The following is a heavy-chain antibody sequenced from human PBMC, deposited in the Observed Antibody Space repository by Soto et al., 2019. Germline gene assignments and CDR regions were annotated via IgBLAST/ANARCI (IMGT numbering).Heavy chain of an antibody. CDR2: IYPGDSDT. CDR3: ARRDNYGSGSRKYYFEY. J-gene: IGHJ4*02. D-gene: IGHD3-10*01. Sequence: GESLKISCKGSGYSFTSYWIGWVRQMPGKGLEWMGIIYPGDSDTRYSPSFQGQVTISADKSISTAYLQWSSLKASDTAMYYCARRDNYGSGSRKYYFEYWGQGTLVTVSS. CDR1: GYSFTSYW. V-gene: IGHV5-51*01.